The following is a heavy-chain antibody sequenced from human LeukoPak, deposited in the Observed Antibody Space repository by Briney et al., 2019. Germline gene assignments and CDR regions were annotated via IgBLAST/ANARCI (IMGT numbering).Heavy chain of an antibody. J-gene: IGHJ4*02. CDR2: INADNGNT. CDR3: ARNGLAQWELLSY. Sequence: GASVKVSCKASGYTFTSYAMHWVRQAPGQRLEWMGWINADNGNTKYSQKFQGRVTITRDTSASTAYMELSSLRSEDTAVYYCARNGLAQWELLSYWGQGTLVTVSS. V-gene: IGHV1-3*01. D-gene: IGHD1-26*01. CDR1: GYTFTSYA.